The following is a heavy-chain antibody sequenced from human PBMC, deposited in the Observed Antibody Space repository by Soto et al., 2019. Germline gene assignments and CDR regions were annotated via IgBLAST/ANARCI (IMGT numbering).Heavy chain of an antibody. Sequence: AGPTLVNPTQTLTLTRTFSGFSLSTSGVGVGWIRQPPGKALEWLALIYWDDDKRYSPSLRSRLTINKDTSKNQVVLTMTNMDPVDTATYYCIQSRCGGDCLQSYASHYYYGMDVWGQGTTVTVSS. CDR3: IQSRCGGDCLQSYASHYYYGMDV. CDR1: GFSLSTSGVG. CDR2: IYWDDDK. J-gene: IGHJ6*02. V-gene: IGHV2-5*02. D-gene: IGHD2-21*02.